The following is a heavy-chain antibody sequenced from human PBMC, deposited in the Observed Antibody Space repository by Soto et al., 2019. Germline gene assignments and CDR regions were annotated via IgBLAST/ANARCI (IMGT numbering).Heavy chain of an antibody. CDR3: AKDRYTVGATTDY. CDR1: GFTFSSYG. CDR2: ISYDGSNK. J-gene: IGHJ4*02. V-gene: IGHV3-30*18. Sequence: TGGSLRLSCAASGFTFSSYGMHWVRQAPGKGLEWVAVISYDGSNKYYADSVKGRFTISRDNSKNTLYLQMNSLRAEDTAVYYCAKDRYTVGATTDYWGQGTLVTVSS. D-gene: IGHD1-26*01.